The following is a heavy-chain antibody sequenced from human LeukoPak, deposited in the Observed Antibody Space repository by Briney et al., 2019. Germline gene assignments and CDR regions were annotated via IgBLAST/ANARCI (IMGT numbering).Heavy chain of an antibody. D-gene: IGHD6-19*01. V-gene: IGHV1-8*01. CDR2: MNPNSGNT. CDR1: GYTFTSYD. J-gene: IGHJ3*02. Sequence: ASVKVSCKASGYTFTSYDINWVRQATGQGLEWMGWMNPNSGNTGYAQKFQGRVTMTRNTSISTAYMELSSLRSEDTAVYYCARVLAVAGTDAFDIWGQGTMVTVSS. CDR3: ARVLAVAGTDAFDI.